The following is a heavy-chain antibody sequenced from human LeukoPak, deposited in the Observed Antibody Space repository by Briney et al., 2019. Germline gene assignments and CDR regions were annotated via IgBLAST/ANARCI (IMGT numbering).Heavy chain of an antibody. J-gene: IGHJ6*02. Sequence: GGSLRLSCAASGFTVSSNYMSWVRQAPGKGLEWVSVIYSGGSTYYADSVKGRFTISRDNSKNTLYLQMNSLRAEDTAVYYCARDRLEELGYYYYGMDVWGQGTTVTVSS. CDR2: IYSGGST. V-gene: IGHV3-66*01. CDR3: ARDRLEELGYYYYGMDV. CDR1: GFTVSSNY. D-gene: IGHD3-16*01.